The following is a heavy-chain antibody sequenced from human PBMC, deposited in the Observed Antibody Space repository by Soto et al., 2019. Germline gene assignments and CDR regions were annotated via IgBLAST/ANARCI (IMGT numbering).Heavy chain of an antibody. V-gene: IGHV1-69*01. Sequence: QVQLVQSGAEVKKPGSSVKVSCKASGGTFSSYAISWVRQAPGQGLEWMGGIIPIFGTANYAQKFQGRVTITADESTSTAYMELSSLRSEDTAVYYCARVNNWHYGKCNFAEYFQHWGQGTLVTVSS. CDR1: GGTFSSYA. CDR2: IIPIFGTA. D-gene: IGHD1-7*01. J-gene: IGHJ1*01. CDR3: ARVNNWHYGKCNFAEYFQH.